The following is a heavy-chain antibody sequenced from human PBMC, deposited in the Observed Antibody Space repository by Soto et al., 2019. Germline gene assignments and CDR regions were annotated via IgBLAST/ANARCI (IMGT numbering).Heavy chain of an antibody. D-gene: IGHD3-16*01. Sequence: EVQLVESGGGLVQPGGSLRLSCAASGFTFSDHYMDWVRQAPGKGLEWVGRTRNRANSHTTEYAASVKGRFTISRDDSKNSLYLQMNSLRTEDTAVYHCARGGRLDHPPFDYWGQGTLVTVSS. CDR1: GFTFSDHY. J-gene: IGHJ4*02. CDR2: TRNRANSHTT. V-gene: IGHV3-72*01. CDR3: ARGGRLDHPPFDY.